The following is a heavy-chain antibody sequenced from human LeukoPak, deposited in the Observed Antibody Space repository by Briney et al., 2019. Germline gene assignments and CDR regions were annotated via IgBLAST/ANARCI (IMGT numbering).Heavy chain of an antibody. V-gene: IGHV3-53*04. CDR1: GFTFSTYG. D-gene: IGHD3-22*01. J-gene: IGHJ4*02. Sequence: QPGRSLRLSCAASGFTFSTYGMHWVRQAPGKGLEWVSVIYSGGSTYYADSVKGRFTISRHNSKNTLYLQMNSLRAEDTAVYYCARARYYDSSGYPFDYWGQGTLVTVSS. CDR2: IYSGGST. CDR3: ARARYYDSSGYPFDY.